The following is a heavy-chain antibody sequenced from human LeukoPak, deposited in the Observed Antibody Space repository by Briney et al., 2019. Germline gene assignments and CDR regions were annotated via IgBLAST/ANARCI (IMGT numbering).Heavy chain of an antibody. CDR1: GFTFSSYA. D-gene: IGHD5-18*01. J-gene: IGHJ4*02. CDR2: ISYDGSNK. V-gene: IGHV3-30-3*01. Sequence: GGSLRLSCAASGFTFSSYAINWVRQAPGKGLEWVAVISYDGSNKYYADSVKGRFTISRDNSKNTLYLQMNSLRAEDTAVYYCARGRYKETAMDPLIDYWSQGTLVTVSS. CDR3: ARGRYKETAMDPLIDY.